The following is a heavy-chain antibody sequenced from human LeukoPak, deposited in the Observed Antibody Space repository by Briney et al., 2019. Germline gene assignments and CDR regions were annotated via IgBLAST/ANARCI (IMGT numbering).Heavy chain of an antibody. CDR2: INPNSGGT. CDR3: ARYVVVPATMVRWFDP. J-gene: IGHJ5*02. Sequence: GASVKVSCKASGYTFTGYYMHWVRQAPGQGLEWMGWINPNSGGTKYAQKFQGRVTMTRDTSINTAYMELSRLRSDDTAVYYCARYVVVPATMVRWFDPWGQGTLVTVSS. CDR1: GYTFTGYY. D-gene: IGHD2-2*01. V-gene: IGHV1-2*02.